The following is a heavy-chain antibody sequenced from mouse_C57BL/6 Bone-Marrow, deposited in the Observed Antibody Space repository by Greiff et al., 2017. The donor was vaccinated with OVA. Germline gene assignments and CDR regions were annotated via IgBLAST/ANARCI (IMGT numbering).Heavy chain of an antibody. CDR1: GFTFSSYA. D-gene: IGHD1-1*01. Sequence: VQLKESGGGLVKPGGSLKLSCAASGFTFSSYAMSWVRQTPEKRLEWVATISDGGSYTYYPDNVKGRFTISRDNAKNNLYLQMSHLKSEDTAMYYCARDPNYYGSSAWFAYWGQGTLVTVSA. J-gene: IGHJ3*01. V-gene: IGHV5-4*01. CDR3: ARDPNYYGSSAWFAY. CDR2: ISDGGSYT.